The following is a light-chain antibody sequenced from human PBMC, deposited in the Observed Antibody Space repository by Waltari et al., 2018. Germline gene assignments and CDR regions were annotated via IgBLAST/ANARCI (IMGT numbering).Light chain of an antibody. CDR3: SAYAGPA. CDR1: YVGEYDY. CDR2: DVF. J-gene: IGLJ2*01. Sequence: QSDLTQPRSVSGSPGQAVTISCTGTYVGEYDYVSWYQHHPDKAPKLIIYDVFNRPSGVPDRCSGSRSGATASLTISGRRPEDEATYYCSAYAGPAFGGGTKLTV. V-gene: IGLV2-11*01.